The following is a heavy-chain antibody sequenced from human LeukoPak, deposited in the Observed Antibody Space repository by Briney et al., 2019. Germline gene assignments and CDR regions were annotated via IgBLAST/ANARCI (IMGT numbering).Heavy chain of an antibody. Sequence: GGSLRLSCAASGFTFSSYAMHWVRQAPGKGLEWVAVISYDGSNKYYADSVKGRFTISRVNSKNTLYLQMNSLRAEDTAVYYCARSGYSSATDYWGQGTLVTVSS. CDR2: ISYDGSNK. D-gene: IGHD6-19*01. CDR1: GFTFSSYA. J-gene: IGHJ4*02. V-gene: IGHV3-30*04. CDR3: ARSGYSSATDY.